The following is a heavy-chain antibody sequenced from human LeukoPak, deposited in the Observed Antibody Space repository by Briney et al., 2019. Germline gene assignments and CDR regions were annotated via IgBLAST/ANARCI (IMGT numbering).Heavy chain of an antibody. CDR2: ISRDSSDI. J-gene: IGHJ4*02. Sequence: GGSLRLSCAASGFSFSGYSKSWVRQAPGKGLEWVSFISRDSSDIYHADSVRGRFTISRDNAKNSLYLQMNSLRADDTAVYYCARDLPAAVDWGQGTLVTVSS. V-gene: IGHV3-21*01. D-gene: IGHD2-2*01. CDR1: GFSFSGYS. CDR3: ARDLPAAVD.